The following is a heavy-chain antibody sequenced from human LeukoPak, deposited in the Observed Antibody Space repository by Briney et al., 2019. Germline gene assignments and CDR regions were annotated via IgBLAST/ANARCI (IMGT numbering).Heavy chain of an antibody. D-gene: IGHD3-9*01. CDR1: GGSISSSSYY. V-gene: IGHV4-39*01. CDR2: IYYSGST. Sequence: SETLSLTCTVSGGSISSSSYYWGWIRQPPGKGLEWIVSIYYSGSTYYNPSLKSRVTISVDTSKNQFSLKLSSVTAADTAVYYCASSYYDILTGYLGFAFDIWGQGTMVTVSS. CDR3: ASSYYDILTGYLGFAFDI. J-gene: IGHJ3*02.